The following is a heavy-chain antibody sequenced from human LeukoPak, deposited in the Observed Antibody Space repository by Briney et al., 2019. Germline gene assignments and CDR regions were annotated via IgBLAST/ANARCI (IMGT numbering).Heavy chain of an antibody. J-gene: IGHJ4*02. CDR3: ARALGYYYDSSGYYYYYYFDY. D-gene: IGHD3-22*01. Sequence: ASVKVSCKASGGTFSSYAISWVRQAPGQGLEWMGGIIPIFGTANYAQKFQGRVTITADESTSTAYMELSSLRSEDMAVYYCARALGYYYDSSGYYYYYYFDYWGQGTLVTVSS. CDR2: IIPIFGTA. V-gene: IGHV1-69*13. CDR1: GGTFSSYA.